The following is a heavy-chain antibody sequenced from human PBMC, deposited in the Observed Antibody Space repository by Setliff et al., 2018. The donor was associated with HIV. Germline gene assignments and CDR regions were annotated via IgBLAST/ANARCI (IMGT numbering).Heavy chain of an antibody. CDR1: GFTFNDFS. Sequence: GGSLRLSCAASGFTFNDFSMNWVRQAPGKGLEWVSSISPDSTYIYYADSVKGRFTISRDNSKNTLYLQMNSLRAEDTAVYYCAKDRIRIVGATRGDFDYWGQGTLVTVSS. D-gene: IGHD1-26*01. V-gene: IGHV3-21*04. CDR2: ISPDSTYI. CDR3: AKDRIRIVGATRGDFDY. J-gene: IGHJ4*02.